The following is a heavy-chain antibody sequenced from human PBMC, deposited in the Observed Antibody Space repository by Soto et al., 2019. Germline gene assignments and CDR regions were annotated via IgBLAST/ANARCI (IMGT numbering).Heavy chain of an antibody. CDR1: GFTFSNYA. CDR3: AMTWRGVRPYYEVDY. J-gene: IGHJ4*01. CDR2: ISGGGDST. D-gene: IGHD3-3*01. V-gene: IGHV3-23*01. Sequence: EVQLLESGGGLVQPGGSLRLSCAASGFTFSNYAMSWVRQAPGKGLEWVSGISGGGDSTFYADSVKGRFTISRDTSKNTLYLQMNRLRPDDTALYYAAMTWRGVRPYYEVDYWGHGTLVTVSS.